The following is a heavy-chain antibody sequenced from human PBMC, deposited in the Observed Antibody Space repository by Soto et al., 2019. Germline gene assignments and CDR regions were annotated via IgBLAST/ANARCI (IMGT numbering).Heavy chain of an antibody. V-gene: IGHV4-31*03. CDR1: GGSISSGGYY. Sequence: SSETLSLTCTVSGGSISSGGYYWSWIRQHPGKGLEWIGYIYYSGSTYYNPSLKSRVTISVDTSKNQFSLKLSSVTAADTAVYYCAGWGRGYSYGQDYWGQGTLVIVSS. CDR3: AGWGRGYSYGQDY. CDR2: IYYSGST. D-gene: IGHD5-18*01. J-gene: IGHJ4*02.